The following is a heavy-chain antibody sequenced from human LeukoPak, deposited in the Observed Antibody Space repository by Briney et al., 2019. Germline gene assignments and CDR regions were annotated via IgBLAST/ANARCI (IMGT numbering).Heavy chain of an antibody. CDR3: ARVWEWLFFDY. J-gene: IGHJ4*02. V-gene: IGHV3-7*01. D-gene: IGHD3-3*01. CDR1: GFTFGSYW. CDR2: IKQDGSEK. Sequence: GGSLRLSCAASGFTFGSYWMSWVRQAPGKGLEWVANIKQDGSEKYYVDSVKGRFTISRDNAKNSLYLQVNSLRAEDTAVYYCARVWEWLFFDYWGQGTLVTVSS.